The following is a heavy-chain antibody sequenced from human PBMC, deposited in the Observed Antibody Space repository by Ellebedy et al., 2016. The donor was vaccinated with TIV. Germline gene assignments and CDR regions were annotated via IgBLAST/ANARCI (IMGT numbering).Heavy chain of an antibody. D-gene: IGHD2-15*01. CDR1: GYTFTGYY. Sequence: ASVKVSXXASGYTFTGYYMHWVRQAPGQGLEWMGWINPNSGGTNYAQKFQGRVTMTRDTSISTAYMELSRLRSDDTAVYYCARVKDPYYGMDVWGQGTTVTVSS. CDR3: ARVKDPYYGMDV. V-gene: IGHV1-2*02. CDR2: INPNSGGT. J-gene: IGHJ6*02.